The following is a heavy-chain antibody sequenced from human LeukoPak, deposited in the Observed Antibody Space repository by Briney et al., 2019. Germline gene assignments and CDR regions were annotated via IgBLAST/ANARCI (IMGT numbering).Heavy chain of an antibody. CDR1: GFTFRSYW. CDR2: VIRDGSFT. Sequence: GGSLRLSCVASGFTFRSYWMHWVRQAPGKGLEWVSRVIRDGSFTNYADSVKGRFTISRDNAKNTLYLQMSSLRAEDTAVYFCVRDGDDFNFDYWGQGSLVTVSS. CDR3: VRDGDDFNFDY. J-gene: IGHJ4*02. V-gene: IGHV3-74*01. D-gene: IGHD5-24*01.